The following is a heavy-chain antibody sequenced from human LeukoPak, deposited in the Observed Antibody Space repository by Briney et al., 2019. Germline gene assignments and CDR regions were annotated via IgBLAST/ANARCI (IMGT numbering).Heavy chain of an antibody. CDR1: GFTVSTYG. V-gene: IGHV3-33*03. CDR3: ARSISYMVRGVNKSYYYYYYGLDV. D-gene: IGHD3-10*01. J-gene: IGHJ6*01. Sequence: GGSLRLSCAATGFTVSTYGMHWVRQAPGKGLEWMAVIWFDGSNEYYEDSVKGRFTISRDNSKNTVYLQMNSLRAEDTAVYYCARSISYMVRGVNKSYYYYYYGLDVWGQGSTVSVSS. CDR2: IWFDGSNE.